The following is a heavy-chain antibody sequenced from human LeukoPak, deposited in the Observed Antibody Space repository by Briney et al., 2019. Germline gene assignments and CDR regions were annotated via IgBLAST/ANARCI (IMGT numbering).Heavy chain of an antibody. CDR2: IYTNGST. Sequence: PQTLSLTRTVSGGSISSGSYCWGWIRQPGGKGLEWIERIYTNGSTNNNPSVKSRVTLSVHTTNNQLSRKRRSVTAAAPALHFCARGSHPSGGGYGQYSYYYMDVWGKGTTCSVSS. V-gene: IGHV4-61*02. D-gene: IGHD6-19*01. J-gene: IGHJ6*03. CDR3: ARGSHPSGGGYGQYSYYYMDV. CDR1: GGSISSGSYC.